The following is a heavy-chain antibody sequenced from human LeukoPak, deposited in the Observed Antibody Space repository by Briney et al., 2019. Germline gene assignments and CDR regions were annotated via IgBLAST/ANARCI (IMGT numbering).Heavy chain of an antibody. CDR1: RLTLSSYA. J-gene: IGHJ4*02. D-gene: IGHD4-17*01. V-gene: IGHV3-23*01. Sequence: GWSLRLSCAASRLTLSSYAMSWVRQAAGKGLEWVSSIGGSGGNTFYADSVKDRFTISRDNSKNTLFLQMNSLRAEDTAVYYCAKGRGTTVTRAANYWGQGTLVTVSS. CDR3: AKGRGTTVTRAANY. CDR2: IGGSGGNT.